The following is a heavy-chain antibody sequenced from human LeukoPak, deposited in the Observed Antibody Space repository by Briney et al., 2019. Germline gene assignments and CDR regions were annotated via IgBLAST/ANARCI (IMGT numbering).Heavy chain of an antibody. V-gene: IGHV1-2*02. CDR2: ISPHSGGT. D-gene: IGHD3-10*01. Sequence: GASVKVSCKASGYTFTGYYIHWVRQAPGQGLEWMGWISPHSGGTNYAQKFQGRVTMTRDTSISTAYMELSRLGSDDTDTAVYYCARSYYYGSGTSYIGDFDYWGQGTMVTVSS. J-gene: IGHJ4*02. CDR3: ARSYYYGSGTSYIGDFDY. CDR1: GYTFTGYY.